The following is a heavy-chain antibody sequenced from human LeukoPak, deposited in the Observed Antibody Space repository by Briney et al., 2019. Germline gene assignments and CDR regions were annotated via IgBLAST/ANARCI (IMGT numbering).Heavy chain of an antibody. V-gene: IGHV3-73*01. CDR2: IRSKANSYAT. D-gene: IGHD3-10*01. J-gene: IGHJ6*03. CDR3: TRRGYYGSGSQTIYYYYYMDV. Sequence: PGGSLRLSCAASGFTFSGSAMHWVRQASGKGLEWVGRIRSKANSYATAYAASVKGRFTISKDDSKNTAYLQMNSLKTEDTAVYYCTRRGYYGSGSQTIYYYYYMDVWGKGTTVTVSS. CDR1: GFTFSGSA.